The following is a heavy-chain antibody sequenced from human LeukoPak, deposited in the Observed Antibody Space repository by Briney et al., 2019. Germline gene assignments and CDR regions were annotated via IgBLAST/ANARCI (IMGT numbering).Heavy chain of an antibody. CDR1: GYRFTNYW. V-gene: IGHV5-51*01. D-gene: IGHD3-10*01. J-gene: IGHJ4*02. CDR2: IYPSDSDT. CDR3: ARGPIWSGDSYFDS. Sequence: GESLKISCKCSGYRFTNYWTGWVRQMPGKGLEWMGIIYPSDSDTRDSPSFQGQVTISADKSITTAYLTWSSLKASDTAMYYCARGPIWSGDSYFDSWGQGTLVTVSS.